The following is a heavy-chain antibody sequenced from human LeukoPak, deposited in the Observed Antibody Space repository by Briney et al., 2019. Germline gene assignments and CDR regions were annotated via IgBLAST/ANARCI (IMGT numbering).Heavy chain of an antibody. CDR3: ARGLSGSMVY. CDR1: GFTFSSYS. D-gene: IGHD3-10*01. CDR2: ISSSCCYL. V-gene: IGHV3-21*01. J-gene: IGHJ4*02. Sequence: GGSLRLSCAASGFTFSSYSMNWGRQAPGKGREWVSSISSSCCYLSYAVSLKRLFTISRDNAKNSLYLHMNSLRAEDTAVYYCARGLSGSMVYWGQGTLVTVSS.